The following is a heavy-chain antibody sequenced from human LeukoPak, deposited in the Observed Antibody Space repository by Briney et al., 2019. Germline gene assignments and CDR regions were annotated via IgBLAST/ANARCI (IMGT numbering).Heavy chain of an antibody. V-gene: IGHV1-24*01. J-gene: IGHJ4*02. D-gene: IGHD3-16*02. Sequence: ASVKVSCKVSGYTLTELSMHWVRQAPGKGLEWMGGFDPEDGETIYAQKFQGRVTMTEDTSIDTAYMELSSLRSEDTAVYYCATDRPYVWGSYRPNFDYWGQGTLVTVSS. CDR1: GYTLTELS. CDR2: FDPEDGET. CDR3: ATDRPYVWGSYRPNFDY.